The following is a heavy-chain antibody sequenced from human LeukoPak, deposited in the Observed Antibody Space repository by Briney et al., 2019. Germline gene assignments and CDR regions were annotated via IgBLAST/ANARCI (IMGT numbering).Heavy chain of an antibody. V-gene: IGHV4-4*02. CDR1: GGSISSSNW. CDR2: IYHSGST. Sequence: KSSGTLSLTCAVSGGSISSSNWWSWVRQPPGKGLEWIGEIYHSGSTNYNPSLKSRVTISVDKSKNQFSLNLFSVTAADTAVYYCARRPSPPDAFDIWGQGTVVTVSS. CDR3: ARRPSPPDAFDI. J-gene: IGHJ3*02.